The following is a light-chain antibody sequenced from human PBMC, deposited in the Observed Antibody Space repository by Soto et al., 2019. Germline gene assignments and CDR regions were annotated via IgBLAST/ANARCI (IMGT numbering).Light chain of an antibody. CDR3: LHRNNWPPRFT. V-gene: IGKV3D-20*02. CDR2: GAF. J-gene: IGKJ3*01. Sequence: EIVLTQSPGTLSLSPGERATLSCRASQNVSSNYLAWYQQRPGQAPRLLMYGAFIRATGIPDRISGSGSGTDFTVTISRLEPEDFAVYFCLHRNNWPPRFTFGPGTAVEVK. CDR1: QNVSSNY.